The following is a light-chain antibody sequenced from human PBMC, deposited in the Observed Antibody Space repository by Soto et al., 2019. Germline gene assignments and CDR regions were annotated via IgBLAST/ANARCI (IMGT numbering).Light chain of an antibody. V-gene: IGKV3-11*01. Sequence: ELVLTQSPATLSLSPGERATLSCSASQSVSSYLAWYQQKPGQAPRLLIYDASNRATGIPPRFSGSGSGADFSLTISSLEPEDFEVYYGHQSSNSYTFGQGTKVEIK. CDR2: DAS. J-gene: IGKJ2*01. CDR1: QSVSSY. CDR3: HQSSNSYT.